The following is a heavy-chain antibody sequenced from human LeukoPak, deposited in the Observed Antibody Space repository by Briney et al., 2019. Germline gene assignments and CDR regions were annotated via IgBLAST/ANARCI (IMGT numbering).Heavy chain of an antibody. CDR1: GGSISSSNW. CDR2: IYHSGST. J-gene: IGHJ3*02. D-gene: IGHD3-10*01. CDR3: ARTYKYGSGSYAENAFDI. V-gene: IGHV4-4*02. Sequence: SETLSLTCTVSGGSISSSNWWCWVRQPPGKGLAWTGEIYHSGSTKYNPSLKSRVTISADKTKNQFSLKLTSVTAADTAVYYCARTYKYGSGSYAENAFDIWGQGTMVTVSS.